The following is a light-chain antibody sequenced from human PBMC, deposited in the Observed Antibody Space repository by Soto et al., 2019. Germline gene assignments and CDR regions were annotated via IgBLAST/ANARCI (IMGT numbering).Light chain of an antibody. CDR3: AAWDDSLSGQV. V-gene: IGLV1-47*01. CDR2: RNN. J-gene: IGLJ1*01. Sequence: SVLTQPPSASGTPGQRVTISCSGSSSNIGSNYVYWYQQLPGTAPKLLIYRNNQRPSGVPDRFSGSKSGTSASLAISGFRSEDEADYYCAAWDDSLSGQVFGTGTKVTVL. CDR1: SSNIGSNY.